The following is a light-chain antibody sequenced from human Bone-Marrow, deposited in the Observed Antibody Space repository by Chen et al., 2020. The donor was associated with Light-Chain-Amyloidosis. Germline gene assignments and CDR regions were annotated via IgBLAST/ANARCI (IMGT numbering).Light chain of an antibody. CDR1: QGVSSY. CDR3: QQRSNWPWT. CDR2: DAS. Sequence: ELVSTQSPATLSLSPGERATLSCRASQGVSSYLAWYQQKPGQAPRLLIYDASTRATGMPARFSGSGSGTDFTLTISSLEPEDFAVYYCQQRSNWPWTFGQGTKVEIK. J-gene: IGKJ1*01. V-gene: IGKV3-11*01.